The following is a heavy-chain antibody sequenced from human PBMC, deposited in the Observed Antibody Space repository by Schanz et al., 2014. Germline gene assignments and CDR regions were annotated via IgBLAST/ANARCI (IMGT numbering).Heavy chain of an antibody. CDR1: GFTFTNYA. CDR3: AKDLAAVGVFDY. V-gene: IGHV3-23*01. Sequence: EVQLLESGGGLVQPGGSLRLSCAASGFTFTNYAMTWVRQAPGKGLEWVSGIEFSGGTTYYADSVKGRFTISRDNSKNTLDLQMNSLRAEDTAIYYCAKDLAAVGVFDYWGQGSLVTVSS. D-gene: IGHD6-13*01. CDR2: IEFSGGTT. J-gene: IGHJ4*02.